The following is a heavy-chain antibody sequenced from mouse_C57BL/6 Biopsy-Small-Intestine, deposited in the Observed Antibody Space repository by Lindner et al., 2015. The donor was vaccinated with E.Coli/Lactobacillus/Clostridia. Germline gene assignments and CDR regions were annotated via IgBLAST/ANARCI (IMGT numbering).Heavy chain of an antibody. V-gene: IGHV1-81*01. CDR2: IIPIFRTT. CDR1: GGTFSSYA. J-gene: IGHJ1*01. Sequence: SVKVSCKTSGGTFSSYAISWMRQAPGQGLEWMGGIIPIFRTTNYAQRFQGRVTITADESTSTAYMELSSLRSEDTAVYYCARGTSEYQLLWGEPFYGMDVWGQGTTVTVSS. D-gene: IGHD1-2*01. CDR3: ARGTSEYQLLWGEPFYGMDV.